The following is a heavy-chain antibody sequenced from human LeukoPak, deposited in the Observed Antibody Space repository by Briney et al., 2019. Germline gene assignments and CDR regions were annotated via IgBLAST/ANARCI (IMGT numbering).Heavy chain of an antibody. J-gene: IGHJ4*02. CDR1: GFSFSSFA. Sequence: PGGSLRLSCAASGFSFSSFAMTWVRQAPGKGLEWVSTIRGNGATAYNADSVKGRFTISRDNSKNTVYLQMNSLRVEDTALYYCARGQEFDDGVFDSWGQGTLVTVSS. D-gene: IGHD1-1*01. CDR2: IRGNGATA. CDR3: ARGQEFDDGVFDS. V-gene: IGHV3-23*01.